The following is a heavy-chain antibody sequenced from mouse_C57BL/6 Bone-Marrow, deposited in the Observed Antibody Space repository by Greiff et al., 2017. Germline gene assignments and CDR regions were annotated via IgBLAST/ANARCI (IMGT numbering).Heavy chain of an antibody. CDR2: IDPENGDT. J-gene: IGHJ2*01. CDR3: NTWAYYYGSSYVYFDY. Sequence: VQLQQSGAELVRPGASVKLSCTASGFNIKDDYMHWVKQRPEQGLEWIGWIDPENGDTESASKFQGKATITADTSSNTAYLQLSSLTSEDTAVYYCNTWAYYYGSSYVYFDYWGQGTTLTVSS. CDR1: GFNIKDDY. V-gene: IGHV14-4*01. D-gene: IGHD1-1*01.